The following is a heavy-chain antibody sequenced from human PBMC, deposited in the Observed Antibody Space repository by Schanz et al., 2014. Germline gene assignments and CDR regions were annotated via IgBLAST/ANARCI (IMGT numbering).Heavy chain of an antibody. Sequence: DVHLLESGGGLVQPGGSLRLSCAASEFTFSTDAMSWVRQAPGKGLEWVSGFDAHDGRAYYADSAKGRFTISRDNSKSTLYVEMNSLRVEDTAVYYCAKTLFPGGTQTFGNWGRGTRVTVSS. J-gene: IGHJ4*02. D-gene: IGHD2-8*02. V-gene: IGHV3-23*01. CDR3: AKTLFPGGTQTFGN. CDR2: FDAHDGRA. CDR1: EFTFSTDA.